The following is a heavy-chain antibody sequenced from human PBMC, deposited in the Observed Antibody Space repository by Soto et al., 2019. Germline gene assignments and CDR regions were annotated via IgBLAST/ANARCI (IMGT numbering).Heavy chain of an antibody. CDR3: ARTYYDFWSGYWRWFDP. Sequence: SETLSLTCTVSGGSVSSGSYYWSWIRQPPGKGLEWIGYIYYSGSTNYNPSLKSRVTISIDTSKNQFSLKLSSVTAADTAVYYCARTYYDFWSGYWRWFDPWGQGTLVTVSS. V-gene: IGHV4-61*01. CDR1: GGSVSSGSYY. D-gene: IGHD3-3*01. J-gene: IGHJ5*02. CDR2: IYYSGST.